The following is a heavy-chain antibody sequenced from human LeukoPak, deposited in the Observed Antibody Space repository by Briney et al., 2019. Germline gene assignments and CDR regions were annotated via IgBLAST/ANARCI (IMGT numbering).Heavy chain of an antibody. CDR2: MIPIFGTA. J-gene: IGHJ4*02. D-gene: IGHD3-9*01. Sequence: GASVKVSCKASGGTFSSYASNWVRQAPGQGLEWMGGMIPIFGTANYAQKFQGRVTITTDESTSKAYMELSSLRSEDTAVYYCARDSPRYPIDYWGQGTLVTVSS. CDR1: GGTFSSYA. CDR3: ARDSPRYPIDY. V-gene: IGHV1-69*05.